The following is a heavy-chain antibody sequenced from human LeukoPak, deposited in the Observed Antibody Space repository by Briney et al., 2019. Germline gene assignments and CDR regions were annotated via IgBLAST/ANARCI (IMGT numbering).Heavy chain of an antibody. D-gene: IGHD1-26*01. Sequence: PGGSLRLSCAASGFSFSDYNMHWVRQAPGKGLEWVAFIRYDGSNKYYADSVKGRFTISRDNSKNTLYLQMNSLRAEDTAVYYCARGGSYLSAFDIWGQGTMVTVSS. CDR1: GFSFSDYN. CDR2: IRYDGSNK. CDR3: ARGGSYLSAFDI. J-gene: IGHJ3*02. V-gene: IGHV3-30*02.